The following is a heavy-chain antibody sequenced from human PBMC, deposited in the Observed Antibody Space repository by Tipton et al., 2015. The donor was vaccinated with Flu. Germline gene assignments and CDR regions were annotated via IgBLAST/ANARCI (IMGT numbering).Heavy chain of an antibody. D-gene: IGHD6-19*01. J-gene: IGHJ4*02. CDR1: GFTFSSYG. V-gene: IGHV3-33*01. CDR2: IWYDGSNK. Sequence: SLRLSCAASGFTFSSYGMHWVRQAPGKGLEWVAVIWYDGSNKYYADSVKGRFTISRDNSKNTLYLQMNSLRAEDTAVYYCARGVYSSGWYPFFDYWGQGTLVTLPS. CDR3: ARGVYSSGWYPFFDY.